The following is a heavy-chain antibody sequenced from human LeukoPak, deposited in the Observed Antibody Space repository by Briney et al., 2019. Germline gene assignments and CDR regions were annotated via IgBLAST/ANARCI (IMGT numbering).Heavy chain of an antibody. D-gene: IGHD5-12*01. CDR1: GFTFSDHY. CDR3: ARAATGGNRHIYYYYYMDV. Sequence: GGSLRLSCAASGFTFSDHYMSWIRQAPGKGLEWVSYISSSGSTIYYADSVKGRFTISRDNAKNSLYLQMNSLRAEDTAVYYCARAATGGNRHIYYYYYMDVWGKGTTVTVSS. V-gene: IGHV3-11*01. CDR2: ISSSGSTI. J-gene: IGHJ6*03.